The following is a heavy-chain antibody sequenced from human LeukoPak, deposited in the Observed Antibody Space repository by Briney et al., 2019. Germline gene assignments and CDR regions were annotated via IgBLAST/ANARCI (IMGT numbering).Heavy chain of an antibody. CDR2: ISWNSGNI. D-gene: IGHD1-26*01. CDR3: AKVRGGELLAAFDI. J-gene: IGHJ3*02. V-gene: IGHV3-9*01. CDR1: GFTFDDYA. Sequence: GGSLRLSCAASGFTFDDYAMHWVRQAPGKGLEWVSGISWNSGNIGYADSVKGRFTISRDNAKNSLYLQMNSLRAEDTALFYCAKVRGGELLAAFDIWGQGTMVTVSS.